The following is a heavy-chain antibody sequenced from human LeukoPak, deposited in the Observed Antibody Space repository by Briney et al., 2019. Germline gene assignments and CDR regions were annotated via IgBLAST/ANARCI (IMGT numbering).Heavy chain of an antibody. Sequence: ASVKVSCKASGYTFTSYGFSWVRQAPGQGLEWMGWVSAYNVNTNYAQNLQGRVTMTTDTSTSTAYMELRSLRSDDTAVYYCARCIAVGPADDYWGQGTLVTVSS. CDR3: ARCIAVGPADDY. CDR2: VSAYNVNT. V-gene: IGHV1-18*01. J-gene: IGHJ4*02. CDR1: GYTFTSYG. D-gene: IGHD6-19*01.